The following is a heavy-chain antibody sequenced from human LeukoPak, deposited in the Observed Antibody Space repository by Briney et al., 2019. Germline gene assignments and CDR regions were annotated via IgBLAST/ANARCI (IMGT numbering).Heavy chain of an antibody. D-gene: IGHD3-10*01. J-gene: IGHJ4*02. V-gene: IGHV4-34*01. CDR2: INHSGST. Sequence: SETLSLTCAVYGGSFSGYYWSWIRQPPGKGLEWIGEINHSGSTNYNPSLKSRVTISVDTSKNQFSLKLSSVTAADTAVYYCAREAPVLLYPFYFDYWGQGTLVTVSS. CDR1: GGSFSGYY. CDR3: AREAPVLLYPFYFDY.